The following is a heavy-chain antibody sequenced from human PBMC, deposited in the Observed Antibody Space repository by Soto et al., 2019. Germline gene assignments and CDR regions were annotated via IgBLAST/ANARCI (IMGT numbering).Heavy chain of an antibody. CDR3: ARDVTDFWSGHEGMDV. CDR2: IYYSGST. CDR1: GGSISNGGYY. V-gene: IGHV4-31*03. Sequence: SETLSLTCTVSGGSISNGGYYWTWIRQHPGKGLEWIGYIYYSGSTYYNPSLKSRVTISVDTSKNQFSLKLTSVTAAGTAVYYCARDVTDFWSGHEGMDVWGQGTTVTVSS. J-gene: IGHJ6*02. D-gene: IGHD3-3*01.